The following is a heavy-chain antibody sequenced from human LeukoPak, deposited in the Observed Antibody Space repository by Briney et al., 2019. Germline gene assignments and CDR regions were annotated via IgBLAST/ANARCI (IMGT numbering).Heavy chain of an antibody. CDR3: ARVLGGKYQLRRYFDY. V-gene: IGHV3-33*01. CDR2: IWFHGSEI. CDR1: GFSFSSFG. Sequence: GGSLRLSCAASGFSFSSFGMHWVRKAPGKGLEWVAVIWFHGSEIHYVDSVKGRFTISRDNFRNTLYLQMNSLRAEDSAVYYCARVLGGKYQLRRYFDYWGQGTLVTVSS. J-gene: IGHJ4*02. D-gene: IGHD2-2*01.